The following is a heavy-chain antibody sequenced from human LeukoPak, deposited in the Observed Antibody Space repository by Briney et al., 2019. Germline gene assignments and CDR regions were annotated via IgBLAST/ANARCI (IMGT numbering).Heavy chain of an antibody. Sequence: GGSLRLSCAGSGFTFRSYGMNWVRQAPGKGLEWVGRIKDNGAGGTTDYAAPVKGRVTISRDDSKNTVYMDIKSLRTEDTAVYFCATTRRGDGIGYWGQGTLVIVPS. CDR1: GFTFRSYG. D-gene: IGHD2-21*02. J-gene: IGHJ4*02. V-gene: IGHV3-15*05. CDR2: IKDNGAGGTT. CDR3: ATTRRGDGIGY.